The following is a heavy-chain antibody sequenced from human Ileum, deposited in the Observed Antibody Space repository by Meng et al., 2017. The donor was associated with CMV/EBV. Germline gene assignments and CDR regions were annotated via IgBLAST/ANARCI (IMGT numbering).Heavy chain of an antibody. CDR2: ISGTGAST. J-gene: IGHJ4*02. CDR3: AKAPVPAAASTSSSRFDS. D-gene: IGHD6-13*01. Sequence: FSSDAMSWVRQAPGKGLEWVSVISGTGASTYYADSVRGRFTISRDSSKNTLYLQMNSLRAEDSAIYYCAKAPVPAAASTSSSRFDSWGQGTLVTVSS. V-gene: IGHV3-23*01. CDR1: FSSDA.